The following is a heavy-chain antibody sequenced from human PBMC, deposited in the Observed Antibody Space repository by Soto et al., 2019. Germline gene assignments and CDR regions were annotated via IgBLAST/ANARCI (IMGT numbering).Heavy chain of an antibody. Sequence: SETLSLTCAVSGGSISSGGYFWSWIRQPPGKGLEWIGNIYYSGSPYYNPPLKRRVAISVDTAKKQFSLKLNSVTAADTAVYYCARHLMVRGVYMPYYFDYWGPGTLVTVSS. J-gene: IGHJ4*02. CDR2: IYYSGSP. D-gene: IGHD3-10*01. V-gene: IGHV4-30-2*03. CDR3: ARHLMVRGVYMPYYFDY. CDR1: GGSISSGGYF.